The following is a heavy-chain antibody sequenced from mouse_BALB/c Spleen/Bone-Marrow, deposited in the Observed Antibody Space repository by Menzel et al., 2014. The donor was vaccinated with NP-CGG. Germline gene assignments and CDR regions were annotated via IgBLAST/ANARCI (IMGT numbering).Heavy chain of an antibody. CDR3: AKDGNPFDY. CDR2: IHPSDSVT. CDR1: GYSFTNYW. Sequence: QVQLKESGAELVRHGASVKLSCKASGYSFTNYWMNWMKQRPGQGLEWIGMIHPSDSVTRLNQKFKDKATLTVDKSSGTAYMQLSSPTSEDSAVYYCAKDGNPFDYWGQGTTLTVSS. V-gene: IGHV1-74*01. D-gene: IGHD2-1*01. J-gene: IGHJ2*01.